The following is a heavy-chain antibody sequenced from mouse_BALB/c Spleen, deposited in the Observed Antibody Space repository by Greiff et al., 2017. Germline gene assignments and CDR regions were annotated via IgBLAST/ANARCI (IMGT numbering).Heavy chain of an antibody. J-gene: IGHJ4*01. CDR1: GFTFSDYY. CDR2: ISDGGSYT. Sequence: EVKLVESGGGLVKPGGSLKLSCAASGFTFSDYYMYWVRQTPEKRLEWVATISDGGSYTYYPDSVKGRFTISRDNAKNNLYLQMSSLKSEDTAMYYCARGLYGNNVYYAMDYWGQGTSVTVSS. V-gene: IGHV5-4*02. D-gene: IGHD2-1*01. CDR3: ARGLYGNNVYYAMDY.